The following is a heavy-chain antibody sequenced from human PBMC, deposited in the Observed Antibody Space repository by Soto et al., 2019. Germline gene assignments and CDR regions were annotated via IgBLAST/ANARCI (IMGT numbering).Heavy chain of an antibody. V-gene: IGHV2-5*01. Sequence: QITLKESGPTLVKPTQTLTLTCTFSGFSLTTTTVGVGWVRQPPGKALEWLALIYSNDDKRYSPSLMNRLTITKDTSKNQVVLTMTDMDPVDTATYYCAHKNVYSYGSYYFDYWGQGTLVTVSS. CDR3: AHKNVYSYGSYYFDY. D-gene: IGHD5-18*01. CDR2: IYSNDDK. CDR1: GFSLTTTTVG. J-gene: IGHJ4*02.